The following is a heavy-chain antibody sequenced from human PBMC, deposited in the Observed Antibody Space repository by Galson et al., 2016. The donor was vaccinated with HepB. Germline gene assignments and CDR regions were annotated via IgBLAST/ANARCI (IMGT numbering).Heavy chain of an antibody. V-gene: IGHV3-66*01. D-gene: IGHD4-11*01. CDR3: ARGDYKSSFLDE. CDR1: GFTVSSNY. CDR2: SYSGGNS. J-gene: IGHJ4*02. Sequence: SLRLSCEASGFTVSSNYMSWVRQAPGEGLEWVSGSYSGGNSYYTDSVKGRFTISRDKSKNTLILQMNSLSAEDTAVYYCARGDYKSSFLDEWGQGTLVAVSS.